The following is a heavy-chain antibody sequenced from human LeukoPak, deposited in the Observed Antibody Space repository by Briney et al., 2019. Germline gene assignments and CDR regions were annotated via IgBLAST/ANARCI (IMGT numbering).Heavy chain of an antibody. CDR2: ISGSGGST. J-gene: IGHJ4*02. CDR3: APRSGSYPR. V-gene: IGHV3-23*01. CDR1: GFTFNTHA. D-gene: IGHD1-26*01. Sequence: GGSLRLSCEASGFTFNTHAMSWVRQAPGKGLEWVSAISGSGGSTYYADSVKGRFTISRDNSKNTLYLQMNSLRAEDTAVYYCAPRSGSYPRWGQGTLVTVSS.